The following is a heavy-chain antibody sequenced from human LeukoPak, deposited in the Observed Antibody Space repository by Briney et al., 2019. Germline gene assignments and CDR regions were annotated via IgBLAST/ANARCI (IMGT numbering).Heavy chain of an antibody. CDR1: GFSFSTYG. D-gene: IGHD6-13*01. J-gene: IGHJ4*02. CDR3: AKDHRRGYSSSWLFDY. CDR2: ISFDGSYK. Sequence: GRSLRLSCAASGFSFSTYGMHWVRQAPGKGLQWVAGISFDGSYKYYGDSMKGRFTISRDNSKNTLYLQMNSLRAEDTAVYYCAKDHRRGYSSSWLFDYWGQGTLVTVSS. V-gene: IGHV3-30*18.